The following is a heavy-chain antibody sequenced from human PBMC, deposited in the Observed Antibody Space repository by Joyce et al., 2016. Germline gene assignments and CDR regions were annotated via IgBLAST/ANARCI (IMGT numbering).Heavy chain of an antibody. Sequence: QVHLVQSGAEVKKSGSSVRVSCKASGGSFNKYTVSWVRQAPGQGLSWMGRIIPMLNMTNYAQEFQGRVTITAYTSTTTAYMQLTGLRFDDTAVYFCAGTFNYPHHDGMDVWGQGTTVTVSS. J-gene: IGHJ6*02. CDR3: AGTFNYPHHDGMDV. CDR1: GGSFNKYT. CDR2: IIPMLNMT. D-gene: IGHD4-11*01. V-gene: IGHV1-69*02.